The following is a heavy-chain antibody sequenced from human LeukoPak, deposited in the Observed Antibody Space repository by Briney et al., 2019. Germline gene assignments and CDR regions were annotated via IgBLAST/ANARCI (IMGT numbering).Heavy chain of an antibody. V-gene: IGHV1-2*02. Sequence: VSVKVSCKASGYTFTAYYIHWVRQAPGQGFEWMGWINPNSGGTNYAQEFQGRVTMTRGTSISTAYMELSRLRSDDTAVYYCARGIRYSSVWYYFDYWGQGTLVTVSS. D-gene: IGHD6-19*01. CDR2: INPNSGGT. J-gene: IGHJ4*02. CDR3: ARGIRYSSVWYYFDY. CDR1: GYTFTAYY.